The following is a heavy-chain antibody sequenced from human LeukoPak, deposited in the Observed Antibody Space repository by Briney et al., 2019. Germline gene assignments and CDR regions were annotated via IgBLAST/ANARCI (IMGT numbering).Heavy chain of an antibody. J-gene: IGHJ5*02. CDR2: INPNGGST. CDR1: GYRFTSYY. V-gene: IGHV1-46*01. D-gene: IGHD6-13*01. Sequence: ASVRVSCKASGYRFTSYYINWVRQAPGQRLECMGIINPNGGSTNYAEKFQGRVSMTRDTSTTTGYMELSSLRSEDKAVYYCARDPISSNWPRGHWFDPWGQGTLVTVSS. CDR3: ARDPISSNWPRGHWFDP.